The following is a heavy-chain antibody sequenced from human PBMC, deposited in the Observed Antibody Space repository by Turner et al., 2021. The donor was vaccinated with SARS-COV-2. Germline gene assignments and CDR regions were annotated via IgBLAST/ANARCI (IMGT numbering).Heavy chain of an antibody. CDR1: GGSISSGGYY. CDR2: IYYSGST. D-gene: IGHD3-22*01. Sequence: QVQLQESGPGLVKPSQTLSLPCPVSGGSISSGGYYWSWIRQHPGKGLEWIGYIYYSGSTYYNPSLKSRVTISVDTSKNQFSLKLSSVTAADTAVYYCARDRVYYDSSGPHAFDIWGQGTMVTVSS. CDR3: ARDRVYYDSSGPHAFDI. J-gene: IGHJ3*02. V-gene: IGHV4-31*03.